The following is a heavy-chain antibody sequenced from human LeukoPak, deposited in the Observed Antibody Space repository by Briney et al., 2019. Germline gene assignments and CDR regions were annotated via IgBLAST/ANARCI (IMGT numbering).Heavy chain of an antibody. Sequence: ASVKVSCKASGYTFTSYAMHWVRQAPGQRLEWMGWINAGNGNTKYSQKFQGRVTITRDTSASTAYMELSSLRSEDTAVYYCARDSSSSRRGDYWGQGTLVTVSS. CDR1: GYTFTSYA. J-gene: IGHJ4*02. CDR3: ARDSSSSRRGDY. V-gene: IGHV1-3*01. CDR2: INAGNGNT. D-gene: IGHD6-13*01.